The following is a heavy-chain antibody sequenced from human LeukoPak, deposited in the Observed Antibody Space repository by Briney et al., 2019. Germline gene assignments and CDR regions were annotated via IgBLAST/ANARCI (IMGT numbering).Heavy chain of an antibody. Sequence: GGSLRLSCAASGFTFSSYGMHWVRQAPGKGLEWVAVISYDGSNKYYADSVKGRFTISRDNSKNTLYLQMNSLRAEDTAVYYCAKERYSSGRLNWFDSWGQGTLVTDSS. V-gene: IGHV3-30*18. D-gene: IGHD6-19*01. J-gene: IGHJ5*01. CDR1: GFTFSSYG. CDR3: AKERYSSGRLNWFDS. CDR2: ISYDGSNK.